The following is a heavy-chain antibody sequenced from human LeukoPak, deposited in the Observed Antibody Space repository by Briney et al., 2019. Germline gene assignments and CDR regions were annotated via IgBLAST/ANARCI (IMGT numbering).Heavy chain of an antibody. J-gene: IGHJ4*02. CDR1: GYTFTGYY. D-gene: IGHD3-22*01. V-gene: IGHV1-2*02. CDR3: ATTGRTGTYYYDSSGYYHDY. CDR2: INPNSGGT. Sequence: GASVKVSCTASGYTFTGYYMHWVRQAPGQGLEWMGWINPNSGGTNYAQKFQGRVTMTRDTSISTAYMELSRLRSDDTAVYYCATTGRTGTYYYDSSGYYHDYWGQGTLVTVSS.